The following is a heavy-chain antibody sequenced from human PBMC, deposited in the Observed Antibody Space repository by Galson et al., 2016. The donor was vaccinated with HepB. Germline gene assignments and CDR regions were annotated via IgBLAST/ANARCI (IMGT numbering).Heavy chain of an antibody. D-gene: IGHD2-21*02. CDR1: GFTFSSYA. CDR3: ATYRFDPARRLRTLDY. J-gene: IGHJ4*02. Sequence: SLRLSCAASGFTFSSYAMTWVRQAPGKGLEWVSTISGGSTNTYYANSVKGRFTISRDDSKNTLYLQMNSLSAEDTAVYFCATYRFDPARRLRTLDYWGQGALVTVSS. V-gene: IGHV3-23*01. CDR2: ISGGSTNT.